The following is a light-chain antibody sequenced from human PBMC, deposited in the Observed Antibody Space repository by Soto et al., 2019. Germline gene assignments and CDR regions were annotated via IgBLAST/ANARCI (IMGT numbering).Light chain of an antibody. Sequence: DLQMTQSPSSLSASVGDRVTITCRASQSISSYLNWYQQKPGKAPKLLIYAASSLQSGVPSRFSGSGSGTDFTLTSSSLHPEDFATYYCQQSYSTPLYTFGQGTKLEIK. CDR3: QQSYSTPLYT. CDR1: QSISSY. V-gene: IGKV1-39*01. J-gene: IGKJ2*01. CDR2: AAS.